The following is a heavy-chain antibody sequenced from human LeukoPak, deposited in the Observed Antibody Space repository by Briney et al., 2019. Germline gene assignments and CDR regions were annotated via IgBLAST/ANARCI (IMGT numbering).Heavy chain of an antibody. D-gene: IGHD3-22*01. CDR2: ISSSSSYI. Sequence: GGSLRLSCAASGFTFSTYSMNWVRQPPGKGLEWVSSISSSSSYIYYADSVKGRFTISRDNAKNSLYLQMNSLRAEDTAVYYCARDHGSGYYFFDYWGQGTLVTVSS. J-gene: IGHJ4*02. V-gene: IGHV3-21*01. CDR1: GFTFSTYS. CDR3: ARDHGSGYYFFDY.